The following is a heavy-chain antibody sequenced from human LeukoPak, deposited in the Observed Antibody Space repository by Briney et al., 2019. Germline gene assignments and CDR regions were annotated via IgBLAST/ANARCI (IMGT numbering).Heavy chain of an antibody. J-gene: IGHJ4*02. CDR1: GGSISTYY. V-gene: IGHV4-59*01. Sequence: SETLSLTCTVSGGSISTYYWSWIRQPPGKGLEWIGYIYYSGSTNYTPSLKSRVTISVDTSKNQFSLNLSSVTAADTAVYYCARGRSRDGYNYDHWGQGTLVTVSS. CDR3: ARGRSRDGYNYDH. CDR2: IYYSGST. D-gene: IGHD5-24*01.